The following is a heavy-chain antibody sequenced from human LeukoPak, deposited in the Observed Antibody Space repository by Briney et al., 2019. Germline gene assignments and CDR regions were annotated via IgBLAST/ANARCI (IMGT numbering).Heavy chain of an antibody. CDR2: ISHSGST. Sequence: SGTLSLTCAVSGYSISSGYWWSWVRQPPGKGLEWIGEISHSGSTNYNPSLKSRVTISADESKNQFSLKVNSVTAADTAVYYCARVRSSFPGDFDYWGQGTLVTVSS. D-gene: IGHD6-13*01. CDR1: GYSISSGYW. CDR3: ARVRSSFPGDFDY. J-gene: IGHJ4*02. V-gene: IGHV4-4*02.